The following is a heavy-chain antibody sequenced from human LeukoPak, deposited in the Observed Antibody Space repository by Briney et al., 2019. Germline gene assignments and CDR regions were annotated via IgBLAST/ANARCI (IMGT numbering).Heavy chain of an antibody. CDR1: GGTFSSYA. CDR3: ARDGYDILSPRGYYYYMDV. V-gene: IGHV1-69*05. D-gene: IGHD3-9*01. J-gene: IGHJ6*03. Sequence: SVKVSCKASGGTFSSYAISWVRQAPGQGLGWMGGIIPIFGTANYAQKFQGRVTITTDESTSTAYMELSSLRSEDTAVYYCARDGYDILSPRGYYYYMDVWGKGTTVTVSS. CDR2: IIPIFGTA.